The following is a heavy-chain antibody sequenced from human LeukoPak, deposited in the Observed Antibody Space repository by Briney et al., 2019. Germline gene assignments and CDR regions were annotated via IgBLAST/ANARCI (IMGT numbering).Heavy chain of an antibody. J-gene: IGHJ6*03. CDR1: GGTFSSYA. CDR3: ARDRGGEGYNSYYYYYMAV. CDR2: IIPIFGTA. V-gene: IGHV1-69*06. D-gene: IGHD5-24*01. Sequence: GASVKVSCKASGGTFSSYAISWVRQAPGQGLEWMGGIIPIFGTANYAQKFQGRVTITADKSTSTAYMELSSLRSEDTAVYYCARDRGGEGYNSYYYYYMAVWGKGTAVTISS.